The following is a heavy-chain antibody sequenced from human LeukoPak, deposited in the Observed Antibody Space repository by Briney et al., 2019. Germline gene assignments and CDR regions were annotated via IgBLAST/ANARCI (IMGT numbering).Heavy chain of an antibody. CDR1: GFSLSTSGVG. D-gene: IGHD3-3*01. V-gene: IGHV2-5*01. J-gene: IGHJ3*02. Sequence: ASGPTLVKPTQTLTLTCTFSGFSLSTSGVGVGWIRQPPGKALEWLALIYWNDDKRYSPSLKSRLTITKDTSKNQVVLTMTNLDPVDTATYYCAHSGDDFWSGSHSFDIWGQGTMVPVSS. CDR3: AHSGDDFWSGSHSFDI. CDR2: IYWNDDK.